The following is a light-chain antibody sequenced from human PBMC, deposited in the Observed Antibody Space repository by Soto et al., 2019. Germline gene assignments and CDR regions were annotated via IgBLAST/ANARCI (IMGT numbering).Light chain of an antibody. CDR3: TSYTSTSTGV. V-gene: IGLV2-14*01. CDR1: SSDVGGYDY. Sequence: QSALTQPASVSESPGQSITISCTGTSSDVGGYDYVSWYQQHPGKAPKLMIYDVSNRPSGISIRFSGSKSGNTASLTISGLQAEDEADYYCTSYTSTSTGVFGGGTKVTVL. CDR2: DVS. J-gene: IGLJ3*02.